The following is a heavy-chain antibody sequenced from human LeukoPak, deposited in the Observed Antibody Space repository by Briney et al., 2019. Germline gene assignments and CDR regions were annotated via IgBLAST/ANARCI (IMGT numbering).Heavy chain of an antibody. J-gene: IGHJ4*02. CDR1: GFTFSSYS. D-gene: IGHD3-22*01. CDR3: ARDSDSSGYLS. CDR2: ISSSSSTI. V-gene: IGHV3-48*04. Sequence: TGGSLRLSCAASGFTFSSYSMNWVRQAPGKGLEWVSYISSSSSTIYYADSVKGRFTISRDNAKNSLYPQMNSLRAEDTAVYYCARDSDSSGYLSWGQGTLVTVSS.